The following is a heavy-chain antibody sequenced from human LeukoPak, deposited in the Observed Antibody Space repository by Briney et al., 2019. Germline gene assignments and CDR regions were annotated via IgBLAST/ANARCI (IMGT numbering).Heavy chain of an antibody. CDR3: VRAWAHFVFPS. Sequence: PGGSLRLSCAASGFTFSNYWMPWVRQAPGKGRVWVSRIKGDGSHTIYADSVKGRFTISRDNAKKTLYLQMKSLRAEDTAVYYCVRAWAHFVFPSCGLGALVTVSS. D-gene: IGHD3-3*02. CDR2: IKGDGSHT. J-gene: IGHJ5*02. CDR1: GFTFSNYW. V-gene: IGHV3-74*01.